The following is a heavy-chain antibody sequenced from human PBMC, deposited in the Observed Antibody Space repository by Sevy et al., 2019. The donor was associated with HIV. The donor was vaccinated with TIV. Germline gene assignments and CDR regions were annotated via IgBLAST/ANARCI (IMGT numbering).Heavy chain of an antibody. CDR3: ARVDAYYDNGLDP. J-gene: IGHJ5*02. Sequence: GGSLRLSCEASGFTFSSYEMNWVRQAPGKGLEWISYISTSGNTKYYEDSVKGRFTISRDDAKNSLYLQMNSLRAEDTALYYCARVDAYYDNGLDPWGQGTLVTVSS. V-gene: IGHV3-48*03. CDR2: ISTSGNTK. CDR1: GFTFSSYE. D-gene: IGHD3-16*01.